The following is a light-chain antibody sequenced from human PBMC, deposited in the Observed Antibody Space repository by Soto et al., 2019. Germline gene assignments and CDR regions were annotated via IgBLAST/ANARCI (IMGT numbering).Light chain of an antibody. CDR2: AAS. CDR1: QSVRSY. CDR3: QQSYSNPWT. J-gene: IGKJ1*01. Sequence: IQMTQSPSSLSASVSERVTITCRASQSVRSYLNWYQQKPGKAPKILIYAASSLQSGVPSRFSGSGSGTDFTFTISSLQPEDFSTYYCQQSYSNPWTFGQGTKVDIK. V-gene: IGKV1-39*01.